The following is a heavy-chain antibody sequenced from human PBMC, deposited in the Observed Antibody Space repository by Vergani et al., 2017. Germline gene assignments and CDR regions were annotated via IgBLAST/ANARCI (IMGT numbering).Heavy chain of an antibody. CDR3: ARDGARHSGSYWGWFDP. Sequence: VQLQESGPGLVKPPGTLSLTCAVSGGSISSSNWWSWVRQPPGKGLEWVSSISSSSSYIYYADSVKGRFTISRDNAKNSLYLQMNSLRAEDTAVYYCARDGARHSGSYWGWFDPWGQGTLVTVSS. V-gene: IGHV3-21*01. J-gene: IGHJ5*02. D-gene: IGHD1-26*01. CDR1: GGSISSSN. CDR2: ISSSSSYI.